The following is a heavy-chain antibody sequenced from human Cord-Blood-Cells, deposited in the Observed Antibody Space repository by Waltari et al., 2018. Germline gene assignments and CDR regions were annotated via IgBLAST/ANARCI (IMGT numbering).Heavy chain of an antibody. CDR2: IKRETDGETT. Sequence: EVQLVESGGGLVKPGGSLRLSCAASGFSFRNAGMTWVRQAPGKGLEWVGRIKRETDGETTDYASPVKGRFTISRDDSKPTLYLQMNSLKTEYTAVYYCTTPILGDWGQGTLVTVSS. D-gene: IGHD3-16*01. CDR3: TTPILGD. CDR1: GFSFRNAG. V-gene: IGHV3-15*01. J-gene: IGHJ4*02.